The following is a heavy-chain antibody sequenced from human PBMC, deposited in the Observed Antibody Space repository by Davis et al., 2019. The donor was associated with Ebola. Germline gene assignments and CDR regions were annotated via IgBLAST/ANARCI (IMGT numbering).Heavy chain of an antibody. CDR3: TRQDSSGWYDY. V-gene: IGHV3-73*01. Sequence: GESLKISCAASGFTFSDHYMHWVRQASGKGLEWVGRIRSKANSYATAYAASVKGRFTISRDDSKNTAYLQMNSLKTEDTAVYYCTRQDSSGWYDYWGQGTLVTVSS. CDR1: GFTFSDHY. D-gene: IGHD6-19*01. CDR2: IRSKANSYAT. J-gene: IGHJ4*02.